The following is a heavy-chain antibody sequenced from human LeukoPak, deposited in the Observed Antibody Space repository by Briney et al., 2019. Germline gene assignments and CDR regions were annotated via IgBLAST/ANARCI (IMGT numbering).Heavy chain of an antibody. Sequence: GGSLRLSCAASGFTFDDYAMHWVRQAPGKGLEWVSGISWNSFTIGYADSVKGRFTISRDNAKNSLYLQMNSLRVEDTALYYCAKDIGRVKTATPYRDVWAKGPRSPSP. CDR2: ISWNSFTI. CDR1: GFTFDDYA. D-gene: IGHD3-10*01. V-gene: IGHV3-9*01. CDR3: AKDIGRVKTATPYRDV. J-gene: IGHJ6*03.